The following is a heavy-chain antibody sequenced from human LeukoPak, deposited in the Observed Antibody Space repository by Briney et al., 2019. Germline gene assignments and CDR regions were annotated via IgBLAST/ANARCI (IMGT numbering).Heavy chain of an antibody. D-gene: IGHD3-10*01. V-gene: IGHV3-9*01. CDR3: ASHAPYASGSYWLVPHFDN. CDR2: ISWSSGSI. J-gene: IGHJ4*02. Sequence: GGSLRLSCAASGFTFDDYAMHWVRQAPGKGLEWVSGISWSSGSIAYADSVKGRFTISRDNAKNSLYLQMNSLRAEDTALYYCASHAPYASGSYWLVPHFDNWGQGTLVTVSS. CDR1: GFTFDDYA.